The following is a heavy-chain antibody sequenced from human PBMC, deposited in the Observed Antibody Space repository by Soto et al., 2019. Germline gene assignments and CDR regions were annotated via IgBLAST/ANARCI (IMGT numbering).Heavy chain of an antibody. V-gene: IGHV6-1*01. CDR2: TYYRSRWYN. CDR3: ARDNLVRTLDSFDY. D-gene: IGHD1-26*01. J-gene: IGHJ4*02. Sequence: PSQTLSLTCAISGDSVSSNSAAWHWIRQSPSRGLEWLGRTYYRSRWYNDYSISLKSRITINPDTSRDQFSLHLSSVTPEDTAVYSRARDNLVRTLDSFDYCGQGLQVTVSS. CDR1: GDSVSSNSAA.